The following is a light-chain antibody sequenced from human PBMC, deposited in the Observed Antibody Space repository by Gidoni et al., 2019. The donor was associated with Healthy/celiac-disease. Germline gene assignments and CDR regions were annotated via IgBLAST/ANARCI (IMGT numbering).Light chain of an antibody. CDR3: QQRSTGGIT. J-gene: IGKJ5*01. CDR1: QSVSSY. V-gene: IGKV3-11*01. Sequence: EIVLTQSPATLSLSPGERATLSCRASQSVSSYLAWYQQKPGQAPRLLIYDASNRATGIPARFSGSGSGTDFTLTISSLEPEDFAVYYCQQRSTGGITFGQXTRLEIK. CDR2: DAS.